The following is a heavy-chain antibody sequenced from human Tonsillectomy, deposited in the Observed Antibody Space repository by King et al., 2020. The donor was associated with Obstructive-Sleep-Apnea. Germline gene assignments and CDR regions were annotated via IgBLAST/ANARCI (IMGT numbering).Heavy chain of an antibody. CDR2: IDPSDSYT. Sequence: VQLVESGAEVKKPGESLRISCKGSGYSFTSYWISWVRQMPGKGLEWMGRIDPSDSYTNYSPSFQGHVTISADKSISTAYLQWSSLKASDSAMYYCGSTQVGTTPAYCDYWGQGTLVTVSS. CDR3: GSTQVGTTPAYCDY. CDR1: GYSFTSYW. D-gene: IGHD1-26*01. V-gene: IGHV5-10-1*01. J-gene: IGHJ4*02.